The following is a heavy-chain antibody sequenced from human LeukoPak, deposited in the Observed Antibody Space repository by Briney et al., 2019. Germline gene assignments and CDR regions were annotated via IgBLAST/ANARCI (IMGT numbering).Heavy chain of an antibody. Sequence: SETLSLTCAVYGGSFSGYYWSWIRQPPGKGLEWMGEINHSGSTNYNPSLKSRVTISVDTSKNQFSLKLSSVTAADTAVYYCARGRDGYNYDAFYIWGQGTMVTVSS. CDR2: INHSGST. CDR1: GGSFSGYY. D-gene: IGHD5-24*01. CDR3: ARGRDGYNYDAFYI. V-gene: IGHV4-34*01. J-gene: IGHJ3*02.